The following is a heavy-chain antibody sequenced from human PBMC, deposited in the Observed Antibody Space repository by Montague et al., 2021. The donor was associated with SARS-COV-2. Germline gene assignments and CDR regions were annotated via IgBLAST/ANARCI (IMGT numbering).Heavy chain of an antibody. CDR2: ISDSGST. D-gene: IGHD3-22*01. Sequence: ETLSLTCTVSGGSLNKYFWSWIRQPPGKGLEWVGYISDSGSTKYNPSLQSRVTISVDTARNQFSLKLLSVTAADTAFYYCARVDSSGPGEYWGQGILVSVSS. CDR1: GGSLNKYF. V-gene: IGHV4-59*08. J-gene: IGHJ4*02. CDR3: ARVDSSGPGEY.